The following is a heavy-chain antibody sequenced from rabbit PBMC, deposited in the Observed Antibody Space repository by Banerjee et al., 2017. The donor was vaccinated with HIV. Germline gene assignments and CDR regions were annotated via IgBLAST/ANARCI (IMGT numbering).Heavy chain of an antibody. D-gene: IGHD4-1*01. CDR3: ARDLAGVIGWNFGL. J-gene: IGHJ4*01. CDR2: IYTDSDGT. Sequence: CWVSQAPGKGLELIACIYTDSDGTWYASWVNGRFTISRSISLNTVTLQMTSLTAADMATYLCARDLAGVIGWNFGLWGQGTLVTVS. V-gene: IGHV1S43*01.